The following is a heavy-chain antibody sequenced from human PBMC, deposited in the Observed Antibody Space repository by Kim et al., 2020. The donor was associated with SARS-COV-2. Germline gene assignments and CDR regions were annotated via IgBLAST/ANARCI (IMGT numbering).Heavy chain of an antibody. Sequence: SVKVSCKASGGTFTSYGFGWVRQAPGQGLEWMGGIIPLLGTIDYAQKFQGRVTITADESTSTAYMELSSLRSDDTAVYYCARDPTLMAVAGFSYFDYGGLGTLVTVSS. CDR2: IIPLLGTI. CDR3: ARDPTLMAVAGFSYFDY. D-gene: IGHD6-19*01. V-gene: IGHV1-69*13. J-gene: IGHJ4*02. CDR1: GGTFTSYG.